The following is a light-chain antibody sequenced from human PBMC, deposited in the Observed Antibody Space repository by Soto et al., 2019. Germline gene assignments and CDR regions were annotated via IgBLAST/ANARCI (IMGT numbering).Light chain of an antibody. CDR2: EVS. CDR3: SSYTTSSTRV. V-gene: IGLV2-14*01. Sequence: QSGLTQPASVSGSPGQSITISCTGTSSDVGRYNYVSWYQQYPGKAPKLMIYEVSNRPSGISNRFSGSKSGNTASLTISGLQAEDEADYYCSSYTTSSTRVFGEGTKLTVL. J-gene: IGLJ3*02. CDR1: SSDVGRYNY.